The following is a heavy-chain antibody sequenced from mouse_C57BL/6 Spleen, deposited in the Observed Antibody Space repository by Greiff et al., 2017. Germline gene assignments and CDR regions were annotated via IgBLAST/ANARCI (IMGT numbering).Heavy chain of an antibody. J-gene: IGHJ4*01. V-gene: IGHV1-53*01. CDR3: ARSLLYYAMDY. Sequence: QVQLKQPGTELVKPGASVKLSCKASGYTFTSYWMHWVKQRAGQGLEWIGNINPSNGGTNYNEKFKSKATLTVDKSSSTAYMQLSSLTSEDSAVYYCARSLLYYAMDYWGQGTSVTVSS. CDR2: INPSNGGT. D-gene: IGHD1-2*01. CDR1: GYTFTSYW.